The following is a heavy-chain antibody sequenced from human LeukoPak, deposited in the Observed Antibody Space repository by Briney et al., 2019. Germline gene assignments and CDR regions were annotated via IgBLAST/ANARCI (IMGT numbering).Heavy chain of an antibody. CDR1: GFTFSSYW. CDR2: INSDGSTS. D-gene: IGHD4-17*01. Sequence: GGSLRLSCAASGFTFSSYWMHWVRQAPGKGLVWVSRINSDGSTSTYADSVKGRFTISRDNAKNTLYLQMNSLGAEDTAVYYCARGDYGDYQITIDYWGQGTLVTVSS. CDR3: ARGDYGDYQITIDY. J-gene: IGHJ4*02. V-gene: IGHV3-74*01.